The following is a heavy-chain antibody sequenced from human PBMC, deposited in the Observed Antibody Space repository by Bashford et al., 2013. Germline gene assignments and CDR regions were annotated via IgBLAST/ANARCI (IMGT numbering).Heavy chain of an antibody. CDR1: GGSFSGYY. D-gene: IGHD2-21*01. Sequence: SSETLSLTCAVYGGSFSGYYWSWIRQPPGKGLEWIGEINHSGSTNYNPSLKSRVTISVDTSKNQFSLKLSSVTAADTAVYYCARGRATGLWWSAYYYYGMDVWGQGTTVTVSS. CDR3: ARGRATGLWWSAYYYYGMDV. V-gene: IGHV4-34*01. J-gene: IGHJ6*02. CDR2: INHSGST.